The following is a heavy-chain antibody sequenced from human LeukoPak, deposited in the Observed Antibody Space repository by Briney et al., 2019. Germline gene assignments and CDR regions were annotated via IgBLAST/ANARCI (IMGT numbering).Heavy chain of an antibody. CDR3: AKHQSYYYDTSGYLGY. J-gene: IGHJ4*02. CDR1: GFTFSNYA. D-gene: IGHD3-22*01. Sequence: GGSLRLSRAASGFTFSNYAMSWARQAPGKGLEWVSSISGTGSSTYYADSVKGRFTISRDNSKNTLYLQMNSLRAEDTAVYYCAKHQSYYYDTSGYLGYWGQGTLVTVSS. V-gene: IGHV3-23*01. CDR2: ISGTGSST.